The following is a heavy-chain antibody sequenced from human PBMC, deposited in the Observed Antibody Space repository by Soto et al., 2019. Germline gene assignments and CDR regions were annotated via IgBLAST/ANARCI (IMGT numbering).Heavy chain of an antibody. CDR1: GFTLSRFS. D-gene: IGHD4-4*01. V-gene: IGHV3-48*02. J-gene: IGHJ4*02. CDR3: ARDKDYSIDY. Sequence: EVQLVESGGGLVQPGGSLRLSCAASGFTLSRFSLHWVRQAPGKGLEGVSYISSTGNTIYYADSVKGRFTISRDLAKNSLYLQMNNLRDEDTAVDYCARDKDYSIDYWGQGTLVTGSS. CDR2: ISSTGNTI.